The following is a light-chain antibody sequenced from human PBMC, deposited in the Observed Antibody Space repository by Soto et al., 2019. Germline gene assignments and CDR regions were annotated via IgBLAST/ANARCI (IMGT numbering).Light chain of an antibody. CDR1: SSDVGGYNF. V-gene: IGLV2-14*03. CDR3: NSYTSSGAVV. J-gene: IGLJ3*02. Sequence: QSALTRPASVSGSPGQSITISCTGTSSDVGGYNFVSWYQQHPGNAPKLIIYDVTSRPSGVSNRFSGSKSGNAASLTISGLQAEDEALYYCNSYTSSGAVVFGGGTKLTVL. CDR2: DVT.